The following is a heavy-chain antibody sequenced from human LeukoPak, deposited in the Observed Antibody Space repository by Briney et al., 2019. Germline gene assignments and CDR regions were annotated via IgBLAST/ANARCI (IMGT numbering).Heavy chain of an antibody. CDR2: IYTSGST. V-gene: IGHV4-4*07. CDR3: ARHQAYWSGYQPMGYYYMDV. CDR1: GGSISSYY. D-gene: IGHD3-3*01. Sequence: SETLSLTCTVSGGSISSYYWSWIRQPAGKGLEWIGLIYTSGSTNYNPSLKSRVTMSVDTSKNQFSLNLSSVTAADTAVYYCARHQAYWSGYQPMGYYYMDVWGKGTTVTVSS. J-gene: IGHJ6*03.